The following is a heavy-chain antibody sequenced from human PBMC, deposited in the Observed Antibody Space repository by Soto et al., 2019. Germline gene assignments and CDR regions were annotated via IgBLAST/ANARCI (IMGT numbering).Heavy chain of an antibody. D-gene: IGHD6-13*01. J-gene: IGHJ3*02. CDR3: AKDIGYSSSWSDAFDI. CDR2: ISGSGGST. V-gene: IGHV3-23*01. CDR1: GFTFSTYA. Sequence: PGGSLRLSCAASGFTFSTYAMSWVGHAPGKGLEWVSAISGSGGSTYYADSVKGRFTISRDNSKNTLYLQMNSLRAEDTAVYYCAKDIGYSSSWSDAFDIWGQGNLGHRLL.